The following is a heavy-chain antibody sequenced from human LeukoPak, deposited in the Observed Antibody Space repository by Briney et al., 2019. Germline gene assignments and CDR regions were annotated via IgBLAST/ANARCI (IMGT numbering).Heavy chain of an antibody. J-gene: IGHJ4*02. CDR1: GGSVKNYY. Sequence: SETLSLTCAVSGGSVKNYYWSWIRQPPGKGLEWIGYMYYSGSTNYNPSLKSRVTMSVLTSKNQFSLKLNSVTAADTAVYYCARLLPPSGSTTHFDYWGQGTLVTVSS. CDR2: MYYSGST. V-gene: IGHV4-59*02. D-gene: IGHD5/OR15-5a*01. CDR3: ARLLPPSGSTTHFDY.